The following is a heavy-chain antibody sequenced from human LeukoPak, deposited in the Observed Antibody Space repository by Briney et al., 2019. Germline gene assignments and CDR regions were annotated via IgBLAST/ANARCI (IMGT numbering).Heavy chain of an antibody. CDR2: ISSSSSYI. Sequence: PGGSLRLSCAASGFTFSSYSMNWVRQAPGKGLEWVSSISSSSSYIYYADSVKGRFTISRDNAKNSLYLQMNSLRAEDTAVYYCAKVDARYFDWLPLSLDYWGQGTLVTVSS. D-gene: IGHD3-9*01. J-gene: IGHJ4*02. CDR1: GFTFSSYS. V-gene: IGHV3-21*01. CDR3: AKVDARYFDWLPLSLDY.